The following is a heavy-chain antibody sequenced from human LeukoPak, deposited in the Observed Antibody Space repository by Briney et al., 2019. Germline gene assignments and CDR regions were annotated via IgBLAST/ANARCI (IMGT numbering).Heavy chain of an antibody. D-gene: IGHD6-13*01. CDR1: GYTFTGYY. Sequence: ASVKVSCKASGYTFTGYYMHWVRQAPGQGLEWMGCINPNSGGTNYAQKFQGRVTMTRDTSISTAYMELSRLRSDDTAVYYCARAQQLVLSGWFDPWGQGTLVTVSS. CDR3: ARAQQLVLSGWFDP. V-gene: IGHV1-2*02. CDR2: INPNSGGT. J-gene: IGHJ5*02.